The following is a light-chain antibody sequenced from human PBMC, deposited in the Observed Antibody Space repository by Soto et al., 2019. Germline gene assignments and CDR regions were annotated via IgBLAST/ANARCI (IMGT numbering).Light chain of an antibody. CDR1: QSVSRSY. J-gene: IGKJ1*01. CDR2: GAS. V-gene: IGKV3-20*01. Sequence: EIFLTQSPCTLSLSPGEIATRSCTASQSVSRSYLAWYQQKPGQAPRLLIYGASSRATGIPDRFSGSGSGTDFTLTISRLEPEDFAVYYCQQYNNWPQTFGQGTKVDIK. CDR3: QQYNNWPQT.